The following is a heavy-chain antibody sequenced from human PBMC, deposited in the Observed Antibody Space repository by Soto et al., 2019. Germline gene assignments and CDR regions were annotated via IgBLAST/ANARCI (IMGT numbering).Heavy chain of an antibody. V-gene: IGHV1-18*01. CDR3: ARDRSDYGGNPDYYYYGMDV. Sequence: QVQLVQSGAEVKKPGASVKVSCKASGYTFTSYGTSWVRQAPGQGLEWMGWISAYNGNTNYAQKLQGRVTMTTDTSTSTAYMELRSLRSDDTAVYYCARDRSDYGGNPDYYYYGMDVWGQGTTVTVSS. CDR1: GYTFTSYG. J-gene: IGHJ6*02. CDR2: ISAYNGNT. D-gene: IGHD4-17*01.